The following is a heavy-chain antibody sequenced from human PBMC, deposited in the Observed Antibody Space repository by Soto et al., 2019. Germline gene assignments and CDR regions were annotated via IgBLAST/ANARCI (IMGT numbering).Heavy chain of an antibody. J-gene: IGHJ5*02. CDR1: GFTFSDYY. D-gene: IGHD1-26*01. CDR3: ARDQHGWAGSYLYNSFDP. CDR2: ISSSSSYT. Sequence: GGSLRLSCAASGFTFSDYYMSWIRQAPGKGLEWVSYISSSSSYTNYADSVKGRFTISRDNAKNSLYLQMNSLRAEDTAVYYCARDQHGWAGSYLYNSFDPWGQGTLVTVSS. V-gene: IGHV3-11*06.